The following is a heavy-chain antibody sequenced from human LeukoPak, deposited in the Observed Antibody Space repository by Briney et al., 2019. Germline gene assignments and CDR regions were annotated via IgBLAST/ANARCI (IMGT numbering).Heavy chain of an antibody. V-gene: IGHV4-39*07. CDR1: GGSISSNNYY. CDR2: IYSSGST. Sequence: SETLSLTCTVSGGSISSNNYYWGWMRQPPGKGLGWIGSIYSSGSTYYNPSLKSRVTISVDTSKNQFSLKLSSVTAADTAAYYCARGLTYYYDSSGYLDWGQGTLVTVSS. J-gene: IGHJ4*02. D-gene: IGHD3-22*01. CDR3: ARGLTYYYDSSGYLD.